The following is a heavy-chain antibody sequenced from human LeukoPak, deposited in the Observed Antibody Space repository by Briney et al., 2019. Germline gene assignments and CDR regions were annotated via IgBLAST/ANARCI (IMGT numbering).Heavy chain of an antibody. CDR3: ASSITMVRGVITKGSYYFDY. D-gene: IGHD3-10*01. CDR1: GGSISSSSYY. J-gene: IGHJ4*02. V-gene: IGHV4-39*01. Sequence: PSETLSLTCTVSGGSISSSSYYWGWIRQPPGKGQEWIGSIYYSGSTYYNPSLKSRVTISVDTSKNQFALKLSSVTAADTAVYYCASSITMVRGVITKGSYYFDYWGQGTLVTVSS. CDR2: IYYSGST.